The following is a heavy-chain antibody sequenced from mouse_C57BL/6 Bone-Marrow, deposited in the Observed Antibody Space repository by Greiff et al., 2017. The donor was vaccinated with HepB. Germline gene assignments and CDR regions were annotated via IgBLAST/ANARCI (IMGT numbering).Heavy chain of an antibody. CDR3: AMIYYVNSAWFAY. D-gene: IGHD2-1*01. CDR2: IYPRSCNT. Sequence: QVQLQQSGAELARPGASVKLSCKASGYNFTSYGISWVKQRTGQGLEWIGEIYPRSCNTYYNEKFKGNATLTADKSSSTAYMELRSLTSEDSAVYFCAMIYYVNSAWFAYWGQGTLVTGSA. V-gene: IGHV1-81*01. J-gene: IGHJ3*01. CDR1: GYNFTSYG.